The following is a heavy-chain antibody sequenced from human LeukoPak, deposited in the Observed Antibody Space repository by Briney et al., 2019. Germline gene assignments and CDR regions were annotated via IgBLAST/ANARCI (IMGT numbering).Heavy chain of an antibody. D-gene: IGHD1-1*01. J-gene: IGHJ3*02. CDR2: IRFDGSNK. CDR1: GFSFSNAW. CDR3: VKDRDWNDDDDAFDI. Sequence: GGSLRLSCAASGFSFSNAWMSWVRQAPGKGLEWVAFIRFDGSNKYYADSVKGRLTISRDNFKNTLYLQMNSLRAEDTAVYYCVKDRDWNDDDDAFDIWGQGTMVTVSS. V-gene: IGHV3-30*02.